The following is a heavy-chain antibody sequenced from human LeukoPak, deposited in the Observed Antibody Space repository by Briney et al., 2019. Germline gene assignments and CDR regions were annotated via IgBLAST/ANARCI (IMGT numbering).Heavy chain of an antibody. CDR2: INHSGST. V-gene: IGHV4-34*01. J-gene: IGHJ3*02. CDR1: GGSFSGYY. CDR3: ARGRVLNYDHVWGSYRYSDAFDI. Sequence: SETLSLTCAVYGGSFSGYYWSWIRQPPGKGLEWIGEINHSGSTNYNPSLKSRVTISVDTSKNQFSLKLSSVTAADTAVYYCARGRVLNYDHVWGSYRYSDAFDIWGQGTMVTFSS. D-gene: IGHD3-16*02.